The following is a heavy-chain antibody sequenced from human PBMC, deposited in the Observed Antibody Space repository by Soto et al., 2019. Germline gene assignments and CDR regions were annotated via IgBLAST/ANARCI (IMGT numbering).Heavy chain of an antibody. CDR1: GGTFSSYT. V-gene: IGHV1-69*02. D-gene: IGHD2-15*01. CDR2: IIPILGIA. CDR3: ARCPLQGSCYFH. Sequence: QVQLVQSGAEVKTRGSSVKVSCKASGGTFSSYTISWVRQAPGQGLEWMGRIIPILGIANYAQKFQGRVTITADKSTSTAYMELSSLRSEDTAVYYCARCPLQGSCYFHWGQGTLVTVSS. J-gene: IGHJ4*02.